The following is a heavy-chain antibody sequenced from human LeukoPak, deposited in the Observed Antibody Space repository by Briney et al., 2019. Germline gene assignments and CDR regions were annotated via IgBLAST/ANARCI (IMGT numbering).Heavy chain of an antibody. D-gene: IGHD2-15*01. CDR3: AKAKERDIVVVVAATLRLLQPLPDDY. CDR2: INSDGSSI. Sequence: GGSLRLSCEASGFTFGSFWMHWVRRAPGKGLDWVSRINSDGSSISYGDSVKGRFTISRDNSKNTLYLQMNSLRAEDTAVYYCAKAKERDIVVVVAATLRLLQPLPDDYWGQGTLVTVSS. CDR1: GFTFGSFW. V-gene: IGHV3-74*01. J-gene: IGHJ4*02.